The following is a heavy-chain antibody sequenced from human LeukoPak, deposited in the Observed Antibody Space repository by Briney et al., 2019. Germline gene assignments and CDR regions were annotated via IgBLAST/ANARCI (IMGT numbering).Heavy chain of an antibody. D-gene: IGHD6-19*01. CDR3: AKDSSGGSLNWFDP. CDR1: GFIFSDYG. CDR2: ISYDGSVK. J-gene: IGHJ5*02. V-gene: IGHV3-30*18. Sequence: GGSLRLSCAASGFIFSDYGMHWVRQAPGKGLEWVAVISYDGSVKYYADSVKGRFTISRDNSKNTLYLQMNSLRAEDTAVYYCAKDSSGGSLNWFDPWGQGTLVTVSS.